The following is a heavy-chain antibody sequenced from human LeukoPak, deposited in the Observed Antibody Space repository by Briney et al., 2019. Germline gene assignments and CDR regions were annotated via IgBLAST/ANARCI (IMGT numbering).Heavy chain of an antibody. D-gene: IGHD2/OR15-2a*01. CDR1: GFKFDDFA. CDR3: AKEITLTTLVD. CDR2: ISWDGNSI. Sequence: GSLRLSCAASGFKFDDFAMHWVRQTRKGLEWVSLISWDGNSIYYADSVKGRFTISRDNNKNSLYLHMNGLRAEDTALYYCAKEITLTTLVDWGQGTLVTVSS. V-gene: IGHV3-43D*03. J-gene: IGHJ4*02.